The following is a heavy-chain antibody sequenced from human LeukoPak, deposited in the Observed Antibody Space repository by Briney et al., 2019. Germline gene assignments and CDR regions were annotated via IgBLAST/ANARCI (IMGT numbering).Heavy chain of an antibody. D-gene: IGHD3-22*01. CDR1: GFTFSSYG. V-gene: IGHV3-30*02. Sequence: GGSLRLSCAASGFTFSSYGMHWVRQAPGKGLEWVAFIRYDGSNKYYADSVKGRFTISRDNSKNTLYLQMNSLRAEDTAVYYCAKAELYYYDSSGYPALIDYWGQGTLVTVSS. J-gene: IGHJ4*02. CDR3: AKAELYYYDSSGYPALIDY. CDR2: IRYDGSNK.